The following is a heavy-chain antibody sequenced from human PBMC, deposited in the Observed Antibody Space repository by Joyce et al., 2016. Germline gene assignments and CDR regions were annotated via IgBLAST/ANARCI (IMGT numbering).Heavy chain of an antibody. CDR3: ARGDLLD. CDR2: INPKSGDT. J-gene: IGHJ4*02. V-gene: IGHV1-2*06. Sequence: QVQVVQSGAEVKKPGASVKVSCRASGYPFTDYSIHWVRQAPGQGLDCMGRINPKSGDTNYAQNFQGRVTMTRDTSINTAYMELSSLRSDDTAVYYCARGDLLDWGQGTLVTVSS. D-gene: IGHD2-8*02. CDR1: GYPFTDYS.